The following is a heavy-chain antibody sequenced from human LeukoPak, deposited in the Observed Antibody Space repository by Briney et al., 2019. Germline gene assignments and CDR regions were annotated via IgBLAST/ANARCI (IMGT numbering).Heavy chain of an antibody. D-gene: IGHD3-10*01. CDR3: ASLFRDDVFDI. Sequence: GESLRISCKGSGYIFTSYWISWVRQMPGKGLEWMGRVDPSDSYTNYSPSFQGHVSISADKSISTAYLQWRSLKASDTAMYYCASLFRDDVFDIWGQGTMVTVSS. CDR2: VDPSDSYT. J-gene: IGHJ3*02. CDR1: GYIFTSYW. V-gene: IGHV5-10-1*01.